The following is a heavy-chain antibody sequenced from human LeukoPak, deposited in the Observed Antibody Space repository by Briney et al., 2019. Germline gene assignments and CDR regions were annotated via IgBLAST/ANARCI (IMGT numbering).Heavy chain of an antibody. CDR1: GFTFSSYS. Sequence: GGSLRLSCAASGFTFSSYSMTWVRQAPGKGLEWVSSISSSSSYIYYADSVKGRFTISRDNAKNTLYLQMNSLGADDTAVYFCAKDISQGYTFGSIEEDYWGQGTLVTVSS. CDR3: AKDISQGYTFGSIEEDY. V-gene: IGHV3-21*04. D-gene: IGHD5-18*01. CDR2: ISSSSSYI. J-gene: IGHJ4*02.